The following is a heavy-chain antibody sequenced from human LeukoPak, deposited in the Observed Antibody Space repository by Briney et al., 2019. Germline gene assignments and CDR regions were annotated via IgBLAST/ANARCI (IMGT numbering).Heavy chain of an antibody. D-gene: IGHD4-11*01. CDR1: GFTVSSNY. V-gene: IGHV3-53*01. CDR2: IYSGGST. CDR3: ARASTTTAQFDY. Sequence: SGGSLRLSCAASGFTVSSNYMSWVRQAPGKGLEWVSVIYSGGSTYYADSVKGRFTISRDNSKNTLYLHMNSLRAEDTAVYYCARASTTTAQFDYWGQGTLVTVSS. J-gene: IGHJ4*02.